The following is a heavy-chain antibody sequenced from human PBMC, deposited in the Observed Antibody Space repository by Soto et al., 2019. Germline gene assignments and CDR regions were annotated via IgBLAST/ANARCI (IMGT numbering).Heavy chain of an antibody. D-gene: IGHD3-9*01. CDR1: GGSISKFY. J-gene: IGHJ6*03. Sequence: SETLSLTCTVSGGSISKFYWSWIRQPPGKGLEWIGYVYYTGSTSYNPSLKRRVTFSADSSRGQFSLRLNSVTAADTAVYYCARTVLGPDLLADFFVDYYYYMDVWGQGTTVTVSS. V-gene: IGHV4-59*08. CDR3: ARTVLGPDLLADFFVDYYYYMDV. CDR2: VYYTGST.